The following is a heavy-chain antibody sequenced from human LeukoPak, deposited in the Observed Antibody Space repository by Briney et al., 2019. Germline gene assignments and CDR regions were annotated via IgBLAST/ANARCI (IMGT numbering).Heavy chain of an antibody. CDR2: IRNDGSNT. CDR1: GFSFSSYG. J-gene: IGHJ4*02. CDR3: ARILSSAWGELGY. Sequence: GGSLRLSCAASGFSFSSYGMHWLRQAPGKRLEWVAFIRNDGSNTYYADSVKGRFTISRDNSKNTLYLQMSSLRAGDTAVYYCARILSSAWGELGYWGQGTLVTVSS. D-gene: IGHD6-19*01. V-gene: IGHV3-30*02.